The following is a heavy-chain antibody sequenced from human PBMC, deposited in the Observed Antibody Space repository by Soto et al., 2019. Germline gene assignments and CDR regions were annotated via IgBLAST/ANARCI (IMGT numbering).Heavy chain of an antibody. CDR3: AHAPGIAVTTNWFDP. CDR2: IYWDDDK. D-gene: IGHD6-19*01. Sequence: QITLKESGPTLVKPTQTLTLTCTFSGFSLSTSEVGVGWIRQPPGKALQWLALIYWDDDKRYSPSLKSRLTSTKDTSKNQVVLTMTNMDPVDTATYYCAHAPGIAVTTNWFDPWGQGILVTVSS. J-gene: IGHJ5*02. V-gene: IGHV2-5*02. CDR1: GFSLSTSEVG.